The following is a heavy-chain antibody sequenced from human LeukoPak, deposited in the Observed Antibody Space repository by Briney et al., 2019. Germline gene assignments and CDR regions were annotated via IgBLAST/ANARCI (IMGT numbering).Heavy chain of an antibody. V-gene: IGHV1-69*13. CDR1: GYTFTSYA. Sequence: SVKVSCKASGYTFTSYAMNWVRQAPGRGLEWMGGIIPIFGTANYAQKFQGRVTITADESTSTAYMELSSLRSEDTAVYYCARSYSSSWPYYYGMDVWGQGTTVTVSS. D-gene: IGHD6-13*01. CDR3: ARSYSSSWPYYYGMDV. CDR2: IIPIFGTA. J-gene: IGHJ6*02.